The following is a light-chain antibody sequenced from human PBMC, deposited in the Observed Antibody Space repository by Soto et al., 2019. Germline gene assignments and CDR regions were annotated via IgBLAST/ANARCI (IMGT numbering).Light chain of an antibody. CDR1: SSNIGSNV. Sequence: QSVLTQPPSASGTPGQRVTISCSGSSSNIGSNVVNWYQQLPGTAPKLLIYSNNQRPSGVPDRFSGSKSVTSASLAISGLQSEDEADYDCETWDDSLNGPVFGGGTKLTVL. J-gene: IGLJ3*02. V-gene: IGLV1-44*01. CDR3: ETWDDSLNGPV. CDR2: SNN.